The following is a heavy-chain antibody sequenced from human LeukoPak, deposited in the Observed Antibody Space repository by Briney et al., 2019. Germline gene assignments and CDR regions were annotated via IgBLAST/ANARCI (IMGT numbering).Heavy chain of an antibody. CDR3: AKVGNNWDFDY. Sequence: PGRSLRLSCAASGFTFSSYAMHWVRQAPGKGLEWVALISYDGSNIYYADSVKGRFTISRDNSKNTLYLQMNSLRGEDTAVYYCAKVGNNWDFDYWGQGTLVTVSS. V-gene: IGHV3-30*18. D-gene: IGHD1-1*01. J-gene: IGHJ4*02. CDR2: ISYDGSNI. CDR1: GFTFSSYA.